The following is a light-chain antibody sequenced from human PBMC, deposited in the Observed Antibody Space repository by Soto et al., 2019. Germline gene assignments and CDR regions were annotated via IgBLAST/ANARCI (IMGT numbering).Light chain of an antibody. Sequence: EIRMRQSPGTLSVSPGERATLSCRAAQGVTTNFAWYQQKSGQSPRLLIYDVSNRATGVPARFSGSGSETDFTLTISGLRSEDSAVYFCQQYNNWPFSFGQGTRLEI. V-gene: IGKV3-15*01. CDR2: DVS. CDR3: QQYNNWPFS. J-gene: IGKJ5*01. CDR1: QGVTTN.